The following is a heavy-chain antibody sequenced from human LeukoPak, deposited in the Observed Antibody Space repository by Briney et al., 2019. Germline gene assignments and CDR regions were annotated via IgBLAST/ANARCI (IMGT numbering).Heavy chain of an antibody. J-gene: IGHJ6*02. D-gene: IGHD2-2*01. V-gene: IGHV3-48*01. CDR2: ISSSSSTI. CDR3: ARDSCSSTSCYSQYYYYGMDV. CDR1: GFTFSSYS. Sequence: WGSLRLSCAASGFTFSSYSMNWVRQAPGEGLEWVSYISSSSSTIYYADSVKGRFTISRDNAKNSLYLQMNSLRAEDTAVYYCARDSCSSTSCYSQYYYYGMDVWGQGTTVTVSS.